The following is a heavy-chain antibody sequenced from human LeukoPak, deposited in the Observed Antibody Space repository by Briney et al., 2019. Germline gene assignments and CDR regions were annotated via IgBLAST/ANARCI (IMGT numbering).Heavy chain of an antibody. Sequence: PSETLSLTCAVYGGSFSGYYWSWIRQPPGKGLEWIGEINHSGSTNYNPSLKSRVTISVDTSKTQFSLKLSSVTAADTAVYYCALAAAGTRGRIDYWGQGTLVPVSS. CDR3: ALAAAGTRGRIDY. CDR1: GGSFSGYY. CDR2: INHSGST. V-gene: IGHV4-34*01. J-gene: IGHJ4*02. D-gene: IGHD6-13*01.